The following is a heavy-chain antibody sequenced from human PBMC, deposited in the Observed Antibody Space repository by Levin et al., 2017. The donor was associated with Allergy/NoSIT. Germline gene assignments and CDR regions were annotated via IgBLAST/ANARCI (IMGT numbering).Heavy chain of an antibody. CDR3: ARDASGPYGSGSYPDY. CDR1: GYTFTGYY. D-gene: IGHD3-10*01. CDR2: INPNSGGT. V-gene: IGHV1-2*02. Sequence: ASVKVSCKASGYTFTGYYMHWVRQAPGQGLEWMGWINPNSGGTNYAQKFQGRVTMTRDTSISTAYMELSRLRSDDTAVYYCARDASGPYGSGSYPDYWGQGTLVTVSS. J-gene: IGHJ4*02.